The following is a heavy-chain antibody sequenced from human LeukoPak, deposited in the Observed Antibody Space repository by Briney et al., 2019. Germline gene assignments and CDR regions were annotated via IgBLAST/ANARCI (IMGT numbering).Heavy chain of an antibody. CDR3: KGGPIFGVVIHDAFDI. D-gene: IGHD3-3*01. J-gene: IGHJ3*02. Sequence: GGSLRLSCAASGFTFSSYAMSWVRQAPGKGLEWVSSISDNGGTTLYGDSVKGRFTISRDNSKNTLYLQMNSLRAEDTAVYYCKGGPIFGVVIHDAFDIWGQGTMVTVSS. CDR2: ISDNGGTT. V-gene: IGHV3-23*01. CDR1: GFTFSSYA.